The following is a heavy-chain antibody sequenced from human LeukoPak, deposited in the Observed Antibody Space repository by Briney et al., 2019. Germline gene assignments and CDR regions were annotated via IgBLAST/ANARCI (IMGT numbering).Heavy chain of an antibody. CDR3: ARYMAYSSSWSYYYYMDV. Sequence: SETLSLTCTVSGGSISSYYWSWIRQPAGKGLEWIGRIYTSGSTNYNPSLKSRVTISVDKSKNQFSLKLNSVTAADTAAYYCARYMAYSSSWSYYYYMDVWGKGTTVTVSS. CDR1: GGSISSYY. D-gene: IGHD6-13*01. J-gene: IGHJ6*03. V-gene: IGHV4-4*07. CDR2: IYTSGST.